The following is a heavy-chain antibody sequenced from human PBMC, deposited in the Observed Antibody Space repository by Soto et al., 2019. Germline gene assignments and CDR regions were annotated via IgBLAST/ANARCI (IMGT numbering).Heavy chain of an antibody. J-gene: IGHJ4*02. CDR3: ATPNGYYYDSSGYYFDY. D-gene: IGHD3-22*01. Sequence: PGGSLRLSCAASGFTFSSYAMSWVRQAPGKGLEWVSAISGSGGSTYYADSVKGRFTISRDNSKNTLYLQMNSLRAEDTAVYYCATPNGYYYDSSGYYFDYWGQGTLVTVSS. CDR2: ISGSGGST. CDR1: GFTFSSYA. V-gene: IGHV3-23*01.